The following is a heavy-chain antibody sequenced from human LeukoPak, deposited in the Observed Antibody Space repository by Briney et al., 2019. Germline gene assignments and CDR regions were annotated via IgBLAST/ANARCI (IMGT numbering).Heavy chain of an antibody. CDR1: GFEFDDYA. V-gene: IGHV3-9*01. CDR3: AKERSSAIDY. Sequence: GGSLRLSCAASGFEFDDYAMHWVRQVPGKGLEWVSGISWNSGLIDYADSVKGRFSISRDNAKNSLYLQMNSLKAEDTALYYCAKERSSAIDYWGQGALVTVSS. CDR2: ISWNSGLI. D-gene: IGHD2-15*01. J-gene: IGHJ4*02.